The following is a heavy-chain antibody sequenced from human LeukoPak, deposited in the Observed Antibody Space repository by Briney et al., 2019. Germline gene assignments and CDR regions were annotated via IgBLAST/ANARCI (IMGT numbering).Heavy chain of an antibody. CDR1: GFTFDDYA. CDR2: ISWNSGSI. D-gene: IGHD3-22*01. J-gene: IGHJ6*02. V-gene: IGHV3-9*01. Sequence: PGGSLRLSCAASGFTFDDYAMHWVRQAPGKGLEWVSGISWNSGSIGYADSVKGRFTISRDNAKNSLYLQMNSLRAEDTALYYCAKDVNRKRTLSRTMNLGRVPYYYYGMDVWGQGTTVTVSS. CDR3: AKDVNRKRTLSRTMNLGRVPYYYYGMDV.